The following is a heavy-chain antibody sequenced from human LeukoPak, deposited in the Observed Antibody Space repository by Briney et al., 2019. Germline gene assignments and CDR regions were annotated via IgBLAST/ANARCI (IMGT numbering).Heavy chain of an antibody. CDR1: GVSINTYS. CDR2: MSYTGST. CDR3: ATDGYFEV. Sequence: SETLSLTCTVSGVSINTYSWSWVRQPPGKGLEWIGYMSYTGSTSYNPSLRSRVTISVDKSKNQFSLKLTSVTAADAAVYFCATDGYFEVWGRGTLVTVSS. J-gene: IGHJ2*01. V-gene: IGHV4-59*01.